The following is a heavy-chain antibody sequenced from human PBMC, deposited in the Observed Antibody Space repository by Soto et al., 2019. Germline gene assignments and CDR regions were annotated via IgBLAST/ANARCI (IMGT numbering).Heavy chain of an antibody. Sequence: PGGSLRLSCTASGFTFGDYAMSWVRQAPGMGLECVGFIRSEAYGWTTEYAASVKGRFTISRDDSKSIAYLQMNSLRTEDTAVYYCTRAGGSGWGYYFDYWGQGTQVTVSS. D-gene: IGHD6-19*01. CDR3: TRAGGSGWGYYFDY. J-gene: IGHJ4*02. V-gene: IGHV3-49*04. CDR1: GFTFGDYA. CDR2: IRSEAYGWTT.